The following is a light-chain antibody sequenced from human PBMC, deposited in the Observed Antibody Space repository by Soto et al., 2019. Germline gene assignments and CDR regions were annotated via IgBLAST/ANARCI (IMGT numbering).Light chain of an antibody. J-gene: IGKJ1*01. CDR2: AAS. Sequence: DIQMTQSPSSLSASVGDRVTITCRASQSIRKNLNWYQQKPGKAPNLLIYAASSLQSGVPSRFSGSGSGTDFTLTISSLQPEDSATYYCQQSYGTPPWTFGQGTKVEI. V-gene: IGKV1-39*01. CDR1: QSIRKN. CDR3: QQSYGTPPWT.